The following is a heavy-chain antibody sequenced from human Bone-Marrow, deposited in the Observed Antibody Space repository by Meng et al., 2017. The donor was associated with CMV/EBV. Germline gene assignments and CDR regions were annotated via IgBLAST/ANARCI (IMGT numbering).Heavy chain of an antibody. CDR3: ARESRGSWFGFDY. Sequence: SGFTFSSYSMNWVRQAPGKGLEWVSSISSSGSYIYYADSLEGRFTISRDNAKNSLHLQMNSLRADDTAVYYCARESRGSWFGFDYWGQGILVTVSS. V-gene: IGHV3-21*04. J-gene: IGHJ4*02. D-gene: IGHD6-13*01. CDR1: GFTFSSYS. CDR2: ISSSGSYI.